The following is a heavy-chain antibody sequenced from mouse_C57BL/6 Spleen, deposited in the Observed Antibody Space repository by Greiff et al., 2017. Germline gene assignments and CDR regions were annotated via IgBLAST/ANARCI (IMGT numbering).Heavy chain of an antibody. J-gene: IGHJ4*01. Sequence: QVQLQQPGAELVKPGASVKMSCKASGYTFTSYWITWVKQRPGQGLEWIGDIYPGSGSTNYNEKFKSKATLTVDTSSSTAYMQLSSLTSEDSAVYSCARWDDGYPYFALEYWGQGTSVTGSS. D-gene: IGHD2-3*01. CDR1: GYTFTSYW. CDR3: ARWDDGYPYFALEY. CDR2: IYPGSGST. V-gene: IGHV1-55*01.